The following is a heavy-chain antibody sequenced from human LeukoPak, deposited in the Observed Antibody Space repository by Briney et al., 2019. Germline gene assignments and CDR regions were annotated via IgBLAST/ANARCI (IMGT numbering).Heavy chain of an antibody. CDR3: ARLPTDYMDV. CDR1: GGSISRYY. V-gene: IGHV4-4*09. CDR2: IYTGGST. Sequence: PSETLSLTCTVSGGSISRYYWNWIRQPPGKGLEWIGYIYTGGSTNYNPSLKSRVTMSVDTSNNQFSLRLSSVTAADTAVYYCARLPTDYMDVWGKGTTVTVSS. J-gene: IGHJ6*03.